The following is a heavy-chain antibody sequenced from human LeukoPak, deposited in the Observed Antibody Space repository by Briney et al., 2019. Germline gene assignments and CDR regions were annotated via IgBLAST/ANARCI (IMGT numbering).Heavy chain of an antibody. V-gene: IGHV1-69*06. CDR1: GRTFSSYA. D-gene: IGHD3-10*01. CDR3: ARANMVRGVGLFFDRNWFDP. Sequence: ASVKVSCKASGRTFSSYAISWVRQAPGQGLEWMGGIIPIFGTANYAQKFQGRVKITADKSTSTASMELSSLRSEDTTVYYCARANMVRGVGLFFDRNWFDPWGQGTLVTVSS. CDR2: IIPIFGTA. J-gene: IGHJ5*02.